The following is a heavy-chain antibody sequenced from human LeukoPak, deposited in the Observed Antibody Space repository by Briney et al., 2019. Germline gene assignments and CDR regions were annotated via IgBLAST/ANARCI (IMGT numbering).Heavy chain of an antibody. J-gene: IGHJ5*02. D-gene: IGHD3-3*01. CDR3: ARSEWLPPSDGVNWFDP. CDR2: IYYSGST. CDR1: GGSISSSSYY. V-gene: IGHV4-39*07. Sequence: PSKTLSLTCTVSGGSISSSSYYWGWIRQPPGKGLEWIGSIYYSGSTYYNPSLKSRVTISVDTSKNQFSLKLSSVTAADTAVYYCARSEWLPPSDGVNWFDPWGQGTLVTVSS.